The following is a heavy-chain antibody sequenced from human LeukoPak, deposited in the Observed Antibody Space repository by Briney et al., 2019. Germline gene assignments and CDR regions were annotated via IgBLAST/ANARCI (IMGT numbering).Heavy chain of an antibody. CDR3: VRALSYCTNGVCYCDY. CDR2: FDPEDGET. Sequence: ASVKVSCKVSGYTLTELSMHWVRQAPGKGLEWMGGFDPEDGETIYAQKFQGRVTMTEDTSTDTAYMELSSLRSDDTAVYYCVRALSYCTNGVCYCDYWGQGTLVTVSS. J-gene: IGHJ4*02. CDR1: GYTLTELS. D-gene: IGHD2-8*01. V-gene: IGHV1-24*01.